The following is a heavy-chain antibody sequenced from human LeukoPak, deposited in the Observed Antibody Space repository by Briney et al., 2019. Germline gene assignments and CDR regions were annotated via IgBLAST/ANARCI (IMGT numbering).Heavy chain of an antibody. CDR2: ISSSGSTI. Sequence: GGSLTLSCAASGFTFSDFYMSWIRQAPGKGLEWVSYISSSGSTIYYADSVKGRFTISRDNAKNSLYLQMNSLRAEDTAVYYCARDRKFRIVGTSQHYFDYWGQGTLVTVSS. CDR3: ARDRKFRIVGTSQHYFDY. CDR1: GFTFSDFY. V-gene: IGHV3-11*04. D-gene: IGHD1-26*01. J-gene: IGHJ4*02.